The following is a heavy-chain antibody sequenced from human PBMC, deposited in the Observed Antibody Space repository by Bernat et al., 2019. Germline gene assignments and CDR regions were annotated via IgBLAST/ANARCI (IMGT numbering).Heavy chain of an antibody. CDR1: GFTFSSYT. CDR3: ARPSGSSGY. CDR2: ISSGSGYI. J-gene: IGHJ4*02. D-gene: IGHD3-10*01. V-gene: IGHV3-21*02. Sequence: EVQLVESGGGLVKPGGSLRLSCAASGFTFSSYTMNWVRQAPGNGLEWVSSISSGSGYIDYADSVRGRFTISRDNAKNLLYLQMNSLRAEDTAVYYCARPSGSSGYWGQGTLVTVSS.